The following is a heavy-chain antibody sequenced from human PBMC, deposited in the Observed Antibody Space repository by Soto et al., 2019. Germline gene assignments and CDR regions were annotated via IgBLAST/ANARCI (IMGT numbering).Heavy chain of an antibody. D-gene: IGHD6-19*01. V-gene: IGHV4-59*08. J-gene: IGHJ6*04. CDR3: ARPGLINGKYIAVGNYNMAV. CDR2: IYYSGSA. CDR1: GGSISSYY. Sequence: PSETLSLTCTVSGGSISSYYWSWLRQPPGKGLEWSGYIYYSGSANYNPSLKSRVTISVDTSKNQFSLKLSSVTAADTAVYYCARPGLINGKYIAVGNYNMAVWGKGTRVTFPS.